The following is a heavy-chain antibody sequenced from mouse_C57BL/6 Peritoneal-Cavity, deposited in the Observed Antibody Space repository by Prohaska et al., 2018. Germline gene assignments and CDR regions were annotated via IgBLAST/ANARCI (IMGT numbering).Heavy chain of an antibody. V-gene: IGHV3-6*01. CDR3: ARGTIYDGYYHFAY. Sequence: PSQSLSLTCSVTGYSITSGYYWNWIRQFPGNKLEWMGCISYDGSNNFNPSLKNRISINRDTSKNQCYLKLNSVTTEDTATYYCARGTIYDGYYHFAYWGKGTLVTVSA. CDR1: GYSITSGYY. CDR2: ISYDGSN. J-gene: IGHJ3*01. D-gene: IGHD2-3*01.